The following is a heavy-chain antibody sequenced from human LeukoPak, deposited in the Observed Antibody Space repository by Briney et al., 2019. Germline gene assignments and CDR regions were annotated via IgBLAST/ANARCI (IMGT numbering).Heavy chain of an antibody. D-gene: IGHD2/OR15-2a*01. CDR3: VSFYETY. J-gene: IGHJ4*02. Sequence: PGGSLRLSCAASGFTFSTYWMSWVRQAPGKGLEWVANIKQDGSEKYYVDSVKGRFTISRDSAENSLYLQMNSLRAEDTAVYYCVSFYETYWGRGTLVTVSS. CDR1: GFTFSTYW. V-gene: IGHV3-7*01. CDR2: IKQDGSEK.